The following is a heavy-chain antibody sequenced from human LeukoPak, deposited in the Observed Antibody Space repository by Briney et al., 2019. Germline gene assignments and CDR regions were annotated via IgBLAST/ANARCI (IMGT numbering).Heavy chain of an antibody. CDR1: GGTFSSYA. J-gene: IGHJ5*02. D-gene: IGHD2-2*01. V-gene: IGHV1-69*04. CDR2: IIPILGIA. Sequence: ASVKVSCKAPGGTFSSYAISWVRQAPGQGLEWMGRIIPILGIANYAQKFQGRVTITADKSTSTAYMELSSLRSEDTAVYYCARDWYQLPYNWFDPRGQGTLVTVSS. CDR3: ARDWYQLPYNWFDP.